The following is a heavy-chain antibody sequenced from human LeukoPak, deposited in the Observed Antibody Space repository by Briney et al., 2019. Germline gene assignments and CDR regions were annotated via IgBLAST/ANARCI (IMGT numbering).Heavy chain of an antibody. V-gene: IGHV3-30*18. CDR2: ISYDGSNK. D-gene: IGHD6-19*01. J-gene: IGHJ3*02. CDR3: AKRYNSGWRDAFDI. Sequence: GGSLRLSCAASGFTFSSYGMHWVRQAPGKGLEWVAVISYDGSNKYYADSVKGRFTISRDNSKNTLYLQMSSLRAEDTAVYYCAKRYNSGWRDAFDIWGQGTMVTVSS. CDR1: GFTFSSYG.